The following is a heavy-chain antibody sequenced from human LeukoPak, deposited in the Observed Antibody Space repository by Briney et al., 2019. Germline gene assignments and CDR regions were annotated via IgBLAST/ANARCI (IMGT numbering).Heavy chain of an antibody. CDR2: IKQDGSEK. V-gene: IGHV3-7*01. D-gene: IGHD1-26*01. J-gene: IGHJ6*02. Sequence: GGSLRLSCAASGFTFSSYWMSWVRQAPGKGLEWVANIKQDGSEKYYVDSVKGRFTISRDNAKNSLYLQMNSLRAEDTAVYYCAREGPLVGATRYYGMDVWGQGTTVTVSS. CDR3: AREGPLVGATRYYGMDV. CDR1: GFTFSSYW.